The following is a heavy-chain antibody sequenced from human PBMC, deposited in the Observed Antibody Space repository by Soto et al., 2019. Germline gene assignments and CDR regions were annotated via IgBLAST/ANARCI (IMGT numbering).Heavy chain of an antibody. CDR1: GYTFTGYY. CDR3: ARDGLPLAAAILYNWFDP. D-gene: IGHD2-2*01. V-gene: IGHV1-2*02. J-gene: IGHJ5*02. CDR2: INPNSGGT. Sequence: ASVKVSCKASGYTFTGYYMHWVRQAPGQGLGWMGWINPNSGGTNYAQKFQGRVTMTRDTSISTAYMELSRLRSGDTAVYYCARDGLPLAAAILYNWFDPWGQGTLVTVSS.